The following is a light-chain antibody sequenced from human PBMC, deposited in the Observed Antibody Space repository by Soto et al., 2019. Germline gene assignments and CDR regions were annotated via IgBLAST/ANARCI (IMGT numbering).Light chain of an antibody. CDR3: QKYNSVPFP. J-gene: IGKJ3*01. CDR1: QGISNY. Sequence: DIQMTQSPSSLSASVGDRVTLTCRASQGISNYLAWYQQKPGKVPKLLIYAASTLQSGVPSRFSASGSGTSFTLTISSLQHEDVSTYYCQKYNSVPFPFAPGTKVEIK. V-gene: IGKV1-27*01. CDR2: AAS.